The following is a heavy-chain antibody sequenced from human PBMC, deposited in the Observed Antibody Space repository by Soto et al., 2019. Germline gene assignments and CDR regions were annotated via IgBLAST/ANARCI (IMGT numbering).Heavy chain of an antibody. CDR2: IYYSGYT. Sequence: SETLSLTCSVSGGYLSSSDNFWRWIRQPPGKGLEYVGYIYYSGYTNYNPSLKSRLSISVDTSKNQFSLRLSSVTVADTAIYYCAIRKSTLGHAFDIWGQGVMVNVS. J-gene: IGHJ3*02. CDR1: GGYLSSSDNF. CDR3: AIRKSTLGHAFDI. V-gene: IGHV4-30-4*01.